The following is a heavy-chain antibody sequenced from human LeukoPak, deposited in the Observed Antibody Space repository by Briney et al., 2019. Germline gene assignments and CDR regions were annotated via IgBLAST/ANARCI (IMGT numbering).Heavy chain of an antibody. Sequence: SETLSLTCTVSGGSINSYYWSWIRQPPGKGLEWIGYIYYSGSTNYNPSLKSRVTISVDTSKNQFSLRLSSVTAADTAVYYCARDDDYYGSGNPFDPWGQGTLVTVSS. CDR1: GGSINSYY. V-gene: IGHV4-59*01. D-gene: IGHD3-10*01. CDR3: ARDDDYYGSGNPFDP. J-gene: IGHJ5*02. CDR2: IYYSGST.